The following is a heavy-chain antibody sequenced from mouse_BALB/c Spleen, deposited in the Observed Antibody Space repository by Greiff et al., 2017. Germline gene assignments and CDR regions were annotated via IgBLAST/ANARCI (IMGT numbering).Heavy chain of an antibody. J-gene: IGHJ4*01. CDR1: GFTFSSYA. CDR3: ARRGGNYDYAMDY. D-gene: IGHD2-1*01. Sequence: DVMLVESGGGLVKPGGSLKLSCAASGFTFSSYAMSWVRQSPEKRLEWVAEISSGGSYTYYPDTVTGRFTISRDNAKNTLYLEMSSLRSEDTAMYYCARRGGNYDYAMDYWGQGTSVTVSS. V-gene: IGHV5-9-4*01. CDR2: ISSGGSYT.